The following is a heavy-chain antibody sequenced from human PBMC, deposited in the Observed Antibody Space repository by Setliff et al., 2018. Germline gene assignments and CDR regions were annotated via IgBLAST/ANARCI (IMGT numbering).Heavy chain of an antibody. V-gene: IGHV1-8*03. J-gene: IGHJ3*01. D-gene: IGHD3-22*01. CDR1: GYTFSTYG. Sequence: ASVKVSCKDSGYTFSTYGISWVRQATGQGLEWMGWMNPNSGNTGYAQKFQGRVTITRNTSISTAYMELSRLRPEDTAIYYCARDKADYYDRSGYSGASDVWGQGTMVTVSS. CDR2: MNPNSGNT. CDR3: ARDKADYYDRSGYSGASDV.